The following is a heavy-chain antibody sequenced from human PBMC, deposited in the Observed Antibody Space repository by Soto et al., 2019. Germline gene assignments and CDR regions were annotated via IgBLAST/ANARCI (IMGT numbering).Heavy chain of an antibody. CDR3: SKDYYYDSSCYSDAFDI. V-gene: IGHV3-9*01. CDR2: ISWNSGSI. D-gene: IGHD3-22*01. J-gene: IGHJ3*02. CDR1: GFTFGDYA. Sequence: GGSLRLSCAASGFTFGDYAMHWVRQAPGKGLEWVSGISWNSGSIGYADSVKGRFTISRDKAKKSLYLQKNSMRAEDTALYYCSKDYYYDSSCYSDAFDIWGQGTMVTVSS.